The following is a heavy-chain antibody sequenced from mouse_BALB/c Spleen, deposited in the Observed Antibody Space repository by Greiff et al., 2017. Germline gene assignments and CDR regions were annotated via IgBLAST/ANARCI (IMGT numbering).Heavy chain of an antibody. Sequence: QVHVKQSGAELVKPGASVKLSCTTSGYTFTSYWIQWVKQRPGQGLGWIGEIFPGTGTTYYNEKFKGKATLTIDTSSSTAYMQLSSLTSEDSAVYVCARSGNYVAMDYWGQGTSVTVSS. D-gene: IGHD2-1*01. V-gene: IGHV1S132*01. CDR1: GYTFTSYW. CDR2: IFPGTGTT. CDR3: ARSGNYVAMDY. J-gene: IGHJ4*01.